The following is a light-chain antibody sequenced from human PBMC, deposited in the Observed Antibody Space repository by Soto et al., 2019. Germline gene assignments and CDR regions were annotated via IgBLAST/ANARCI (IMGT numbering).Light chain of an antibody. Sequence: QSALTQPRSVSGSPGQSVTISCTGTSSDVGAYNYVSWYQHHPGKAPKVMIYDVSERPSGVPDRFSGSKSDNKASLTISGXXAXXXXDYYCCSYAGSYSWVFGGGTKVTVL. CDR1: SSDVGAYNY. J-gene: IGLJ3*02. CDR3: CSYAGSYSWV. V-gene: IGLV2-11*01. CDR2: DVS.